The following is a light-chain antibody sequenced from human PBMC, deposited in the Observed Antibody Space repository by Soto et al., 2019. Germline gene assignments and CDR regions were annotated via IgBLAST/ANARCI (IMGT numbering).Light chain of an antibody. CDR1: QGISSA. J-gene: IGKJ5*01. CDR3: QQFNNYLIT. CDR2: DAS. Sequence: AIQLTQSPSSLSASVGDRVTITCRASQGISSALAWYQQKPGKAPKLLIYDASSLESGVPSRFSGSGSGTDFTLTISSLQPEDFATYYCQQFNNYLITFGQGTRVEIK. V-gene: IGKV1D-13*01.